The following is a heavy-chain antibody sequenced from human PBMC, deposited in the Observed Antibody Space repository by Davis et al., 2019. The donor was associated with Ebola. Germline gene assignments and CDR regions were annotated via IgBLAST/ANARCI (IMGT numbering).Heavy chain of an antibody. V-gene: IGHV3-23*01. CDR1: GFTFTSYA. Sequence: PGGSLRLSCAASGFTFTSYAMSWVRQVPGKGLEWVSAISGSGGSTYYSDSVKGRFTISRDNSKNTLYLQMNSLRAEDTAVYYCEKVLRFLEWPFDYWGQGTLVTVSS. J-gene: IGHJ4*02. CDR3: EKVLRFLEWPFDY. D-gene: IGHD3-3*01. CDR2: ISGSGGST.